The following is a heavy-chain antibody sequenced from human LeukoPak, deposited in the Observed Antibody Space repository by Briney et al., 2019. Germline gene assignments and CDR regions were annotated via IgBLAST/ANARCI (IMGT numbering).Heavy chain of an antibody. CDR3: TRAVEMATIGRLDAFDI. D-gene: IGHD5-24*01. CDR2: IRGKTFGGTA. V-gene: IGHV3-49*03. CDR1: GLTFGVFA. J-gene: IGHJ3*02. Sequence: GGPLRLSFTVSGLTFGVFAMSWFRKAPGKGRGWVGFIRGKTFGGTAEYAASVKGRFCISRDDSKSIAYLQMNSLKPEDTAVYYCTRAVEMATIGRLDAFDIWGQGTMVTISS.